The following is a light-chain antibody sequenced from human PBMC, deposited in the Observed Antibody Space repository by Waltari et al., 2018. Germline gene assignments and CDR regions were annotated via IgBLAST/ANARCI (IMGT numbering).Light chain of an antibody. CDR1: QSVSRSY. V-gene: IGKV3-20*01. Sequence: EIVLTQSPGTLSLSPGERATLSCRASQSVSRSYLAWYQQKPGQAPRLLIYGASSRATCIPDRFSGSGSGTDFTLTISRLEPEDFAVYYCQQRTFGQGTKLEIK. J-gene: IGKJ2*01. CDR3: QQRT. CDR2: GAS.